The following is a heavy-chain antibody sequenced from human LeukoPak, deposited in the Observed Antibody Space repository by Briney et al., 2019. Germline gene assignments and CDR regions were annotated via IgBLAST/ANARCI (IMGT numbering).Heavy chain of an antibody. CDR1: GFTFSSYS. V-gene: IGHV3-21*01. Sequence: GGSLRLSCAASGFTFSSYSMNWVRQAPGKGLEWVSSISSSSSYIYYADSVKGRFTISRDNAKNSLYLQMNSLRAEDTAVYYCARDLYSSGWYGSTTPDYWGQGTLVTVSS. CDR3: ARDLYSSGWYGSTTPDY. D-gene: IGHD6-19*01. CDR2: ISSSSSYI. J-gene: IGHJ4*02.